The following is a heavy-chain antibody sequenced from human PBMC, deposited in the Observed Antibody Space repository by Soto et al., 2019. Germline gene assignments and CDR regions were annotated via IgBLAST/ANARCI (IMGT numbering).Heavy chain of an antibody. CDR1: GGSFSGYY. Sequence: QVQLQQWGAGLLKPSETLSLTCAVYGGSFSGYYWSWIRQPPGKGLEWIGEINHSGSTNNNPSLKSRVTISVDTSKNQFSLKLSSVTAADTAVYYCARGSKQWLLRINAFDIWGQGTMVTVSS. J-gene: IGHJ3*02. CDR2: INHSGST. CDR3: ARGSKQWLLRINAFDI. D-gene: IGHD6-19*01. V-gene: IGHV4-34*01.